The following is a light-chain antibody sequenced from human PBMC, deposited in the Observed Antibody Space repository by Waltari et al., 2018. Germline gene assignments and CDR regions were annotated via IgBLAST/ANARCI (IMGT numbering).Light chain of an antibody. CDR3: QQYDKWLRYS. V-gene: IGKV3-15*01. Sequence: IVMTQSPATLSVSPGEQATLSCSASQSISTNLAWFQEKPGQAPRLLIYGASTRATGVPARFSGSGSGTYFTLVISSLQSEDFAVYYCQQYDKWLRYSFGQGTKLEIK. CDR1: QSISTN. CDR2: GAS. J-gene: IGKJ2*01.